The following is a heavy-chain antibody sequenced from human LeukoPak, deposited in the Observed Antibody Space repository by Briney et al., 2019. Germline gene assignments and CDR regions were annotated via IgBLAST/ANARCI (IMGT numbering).Heavy chain of an antibody. D-gene: IGHD2-15*01. CDR3: ARQIGYCSDGNCYFDY. V-gene: IGHV3-23*01. CDR2: ISSSGGAT. J-gene: IGHJ4*02. CDR1: GFTFSSYA. Sequence: PGGSLRLFCAASGFTFSSYAMSWARQARGKGLEWVSAISSSGGATYYAASVKGRFTISRDMSKNTVFLQMNSLSVEDMAVYYCARQIGYCSDGNCYFDYWGQGALVTVSS.